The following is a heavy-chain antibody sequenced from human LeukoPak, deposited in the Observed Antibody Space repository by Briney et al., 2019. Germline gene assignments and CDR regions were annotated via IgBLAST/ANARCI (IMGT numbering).Heavy chain of an antibody. CDR2: INPSGGST. CDR1: GYTFTSHY. J-gene: IGHJ5*02. V-gene: IGHV1-46*01. CDR3: ARDRGGNTYWFDP. Sequence: ASVKVSCKASGYTFTSHYIHWVRQAPGQGLEWMGIINPSGGSTSYEQMFQGRVTMTRDTSTSTVYMELSSLRSEDTAVYYCARDRGGNTYWFDPWGQGTLVTVSS. D-gene: IGHD4-23*01.